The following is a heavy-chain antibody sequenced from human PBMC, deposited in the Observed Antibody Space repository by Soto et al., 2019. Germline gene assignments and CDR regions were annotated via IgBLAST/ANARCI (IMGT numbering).Heavy chain of an antibody. Sequence: PGGSLRLSCAASGFTFSDHYMDWVRQAPGKGLEWVGRNRNKVNSYTTQYAASVKDRFTISRDESKKSLYLQMNSLKTEDTAVYYCARVNYSSGRSPDYWGQGTLVTVSS. CDR3: ARVNYSSGRSPDY. CDR1: GFTFSDHY. CDR2: NRNKVNSYTT. J-gene: IGHJ4*02. D-gene: IGHD3-22*01. V-gene: IGHV3-72*01.